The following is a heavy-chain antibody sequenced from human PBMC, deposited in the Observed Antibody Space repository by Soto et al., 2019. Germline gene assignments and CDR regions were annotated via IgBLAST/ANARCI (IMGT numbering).Heavy chain of an antibody. CDR2: INPILSMS. CDR1: GDTFSFYT. V-gene: IGHV1-69*04. D-gene: IGHD5-18*01. J-gene: IGHJ4*02. Sequence: SVKVSCKASGDTFSFYTINWVRQAPGLGLEWVGRINPILSMSNYAQKFQGRVTMTADKSTSTAYMELSSLRSEDTAVYYCARDPGYSYGYNWGQGTLVTAPQ. CDR3: ARDPGYSYGYN.